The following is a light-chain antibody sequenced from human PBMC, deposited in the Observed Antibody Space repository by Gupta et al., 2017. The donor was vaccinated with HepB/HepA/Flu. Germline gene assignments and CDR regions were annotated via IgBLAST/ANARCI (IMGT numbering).Light chain of an antibody. CDR2: GNS. CDR1: SSNIGAGYD. V-gene: IGLV1-40*01. J-gene: IGLJ2*01. Sequence: QSGRTPPPAVSWAPGPAVTITRTGSSSNIGAGYDVHWYQQLPGPAPKLLIYGNSNRPSGVPDRFSGSKSGTSASLAITGLQAEDEADYYCQSYDSSLSGSSVVFGGGTKLTVL. CDR3: QSYDSSLSGSSVV.